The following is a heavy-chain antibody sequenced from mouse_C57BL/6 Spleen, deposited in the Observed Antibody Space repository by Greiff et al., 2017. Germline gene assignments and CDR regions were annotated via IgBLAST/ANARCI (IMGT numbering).Heavy chain of an antibody. CDR3: ARSDYGSTFAY. Sequence: VQLQQSGAELVRPGTSVKVSCKASGYAFTNYLIEWVKQRPGQGLEWIGVINPGSGGTNYNEKFKGKATLTADKSSSTAYMQRSSLTSEDSAVYFCARSDYGSTFAYWGQGTLVTVSA. V-gene: IGHV1-54*01. J-gene: IGHJ3*01. CDR2: INPGSGGT. CDR1: GYAFTNYL. D-gene: IGHD1-1*01.